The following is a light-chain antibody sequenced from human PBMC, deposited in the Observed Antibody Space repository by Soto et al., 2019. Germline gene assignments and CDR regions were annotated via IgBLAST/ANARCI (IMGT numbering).Light chain of an antibody. J-gene: IGLJ1*01. Sequence: QSVLTQPTSVSGSPGQSITISCTGNHNDIGTYDYVSWYQQHPGRAPRLLIYGVTTRPSGISDRFSASKSGLTASLTISGLQPEDEADDYCSSFTSNRIYVFGPGTKVTVL. V-gene: IGLV2-14*03. CDR1: HNDIGTYDY. CDR3: SSFTSNRIYV. CDR2: GVT.